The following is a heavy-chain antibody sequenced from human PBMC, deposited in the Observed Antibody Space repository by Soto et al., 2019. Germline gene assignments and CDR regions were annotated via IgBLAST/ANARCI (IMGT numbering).Heavy chain of an antibody. D-gene: IGHD3-22*01. CDR3: ARHGYYDDAFDI. V-gene: IGHV4-59*08. Sequence: SETLSLTCTVSGASVSTGYWSWIRQPPGKALEWLGFMYFGGIFNYNPSLTSRVTISVDTSKNQFSLKLSSVTAADTAVYYCARHGYYDDAFDIWGQGTMVTVSS. CDR2: MYFGGIF. CDR1: GASVSTGY. J-gene: IGHJ3*02.